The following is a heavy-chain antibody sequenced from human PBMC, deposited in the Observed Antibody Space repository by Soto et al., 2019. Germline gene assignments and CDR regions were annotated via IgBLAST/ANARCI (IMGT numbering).Heavy chain of an antibody. CDR3: STDIGIYGLDI. V-gene: IGHV3-15*01. J-gene: IGHJ6*02. D-gene: IGHD1-26*01. Sequence: EVQLVESGGGFVQPGGSLRLSCVASRFSFTNAWMSWVRQAPGKGPEWVGRIKSKTDGGTADYAAPVKGRFTISRDDSQNTLYLHMDSVKTEDTALYHGSTDIGIYGLDIWGQGTTVTVSS. CDR2: IKSKTDGGTA. CDR1: RFSFTNAW.